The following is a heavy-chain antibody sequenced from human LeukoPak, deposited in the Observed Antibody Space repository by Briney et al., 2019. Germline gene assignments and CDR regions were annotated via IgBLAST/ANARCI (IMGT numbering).Heavy chain of an antibody. CDR3: GRVVYSRFGELLYEYGAFDI. CDR2: IRYDGRIK. Sequence: GRTLRLSCAASGFTFSSHGMHWVRQAPGKGLEWGAVIRYDGRIKYYADTVKGRFTISRDNSKNTLYLQMNSLRAEDTAVYYCGRVVYSRFGELLYEYGAFDIWGQGTMVTVSS. D-gene: IGHD3-10*01. CDR1: GFTFSSHG. V-gene: IGHV3-33*01. J-gene: IGHJ3*02.